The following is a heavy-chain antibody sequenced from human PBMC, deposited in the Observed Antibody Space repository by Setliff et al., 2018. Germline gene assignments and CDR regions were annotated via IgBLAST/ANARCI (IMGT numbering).Heavy chain of an antibody. J-gene: IGHJ4*02. CDR1: GFTFSSYA. D-gene: IGHD7-27*01. CDR2: ISGRGDNI. CDR3: VRDLHWGFDY. V-gene: IGHV3-23*01. Sequence: GGSLRLSCAASGFTFSSYAMSWVRQAPGKGLEWASGISGRGDNIHYADSVKGRFTISRDNVKNSLFLQMNSLRAEDTAVYYCVRDLHWGFDYWGLGTLVTVSS.